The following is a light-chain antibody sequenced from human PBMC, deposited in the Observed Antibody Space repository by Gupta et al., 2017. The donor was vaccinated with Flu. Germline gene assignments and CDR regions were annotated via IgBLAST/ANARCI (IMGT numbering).Light chain of an antibody. CDR3: QNWGTGIGV. CDR1: SGHSSDA. V-gene: IGLV4-69*01. CDR2: LKNDGSH. Sequence: QLVLTQSPSASASLGASVKLTCTLSSGHSSDAIAWPQQQPEKGPRYLMKLKNDGSHSKGDAIPDRFSGSSSAATRYLTISSIQAEDDAYYYSQNWGTGIGVFGGGTKLTVL. J-gene: IGLJ3*02.